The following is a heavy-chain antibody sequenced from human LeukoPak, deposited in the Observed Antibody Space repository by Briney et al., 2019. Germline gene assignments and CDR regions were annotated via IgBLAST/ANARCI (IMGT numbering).Heavy chain of an antibody. J-gene: IGHJ6*02. CDR2: IYSGGST. CDR3: AKGGVDNSDYYYYGMDV. V-gene: IGHV3-NL1*01. D-gene: IGHD1-26*01. Sequence: PGRSLRLSCAASGFTFSSYGMPWVRQAPGKGLEWVSVIYSGGSTYYTDSVRGRFTISRDNSKSTLSLQMNSLRAEDTAVYYCAKGGVDNSDYYYYGMDVWGQGTTVTVSS. CDR1: GFTFSSYG.